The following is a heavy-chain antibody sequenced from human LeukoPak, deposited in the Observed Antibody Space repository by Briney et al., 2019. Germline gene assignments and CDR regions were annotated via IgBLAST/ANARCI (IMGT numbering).Heavy chain of an antibody. J-gene: IGHJ4*02. CDR3: VNIAATGPDY. D-gene: IGHD6-13*01. Sequence: GRSLRLSCAASGFIFSSYVLHRVRQAPGKGLEWVAVISHDGSTKYYVDCVKGRFTISRDNSKNTLYLQMNSLRPEDTAVYYCVNIAATGPDYWGQGTLVTVSS. V-gene: IGHV3-30*03. CDR2: ISHDGSTK. CDR1: GFIFSSYV.